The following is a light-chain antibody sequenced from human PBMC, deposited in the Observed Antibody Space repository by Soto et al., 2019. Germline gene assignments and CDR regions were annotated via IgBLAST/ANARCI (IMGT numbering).Light chain of an antibody. Sequence: DIEMTQSPATLSLSPGERATLSCRASQSVSSSYFAWYQQKPGHAPRLLIYGASSTATGIPDRFSGSGSGTEFTLTISSLEPEDFAAYFCQQYRSSPRTFGGGTKVEIK. V-gene: IGKV3-20*01. CDR1: QSVSSSY. CDR3: QQYRSSPRT. J-gene: IGKJ4*01. CDR2: GAS.